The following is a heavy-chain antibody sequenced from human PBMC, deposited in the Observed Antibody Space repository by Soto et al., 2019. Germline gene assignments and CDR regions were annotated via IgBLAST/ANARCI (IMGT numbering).Heavy chain of an antibody. CDR3: ARQGDVWGSYRYLDY. J-gene: IGHJ4*02. CDR2: INAGNGNT. V-gene: IGHV1-3*01. D-gene: IGHD3-16*02. Sequence: GASVKVSCKASGYTFTSYAMHWVRQAPGQRLEWMGWINAGNGNTKYSQKFQGRVTITRDTSASTAYMELSSLRSEDTAVYYCARQGDVWGSYRYLDYWGQGTLVTVSS. CDR1: GYTFTSYA.